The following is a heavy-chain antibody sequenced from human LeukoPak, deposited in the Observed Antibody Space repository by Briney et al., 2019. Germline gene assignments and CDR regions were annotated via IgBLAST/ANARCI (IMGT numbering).Heavy chain of an antibody. Sequence: SETLSLTCTVSDGSSSSSSWNWIRQPPGKGLEWVGYIYYSGSTKYNPSLESRVTISVDTSKNQTSLKLRSVTAADTAIYYCARRQQTGGDNGLHNWFDPWGQGTLVTVSS. CDR3: ARRQQTGGDNGLHNWFDP. D-gene: IGHD2-21*01. CDR2: IYYSGST. V-gene: IGHV4-59*08. J-gene: IGHJ5*02. CDR1: DGSSSSSS.